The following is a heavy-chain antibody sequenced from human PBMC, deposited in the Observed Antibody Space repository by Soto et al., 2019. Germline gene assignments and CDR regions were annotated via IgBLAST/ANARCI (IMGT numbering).Heavy chain of an antibody. Sequence: APVKVSCKASGYTFTGYYMHWVRQAPGQGLEWMGWINPNSGGTNYAQKFQGWVTMTRDTSISTAYMELSRLRSDDTAVYYCARGRRRYCSGGSCYSVNWFDPWGQGTLVTVSS. CDR1: GYTFTGYY. J-gene: IGHJ5*02. D-gene: IGHD2-15*01. CDR2: INPNSGGT. CDR3: ARGRRRYCSGGSCYSVNWFDP. V-gene: IGHV1-2*04.